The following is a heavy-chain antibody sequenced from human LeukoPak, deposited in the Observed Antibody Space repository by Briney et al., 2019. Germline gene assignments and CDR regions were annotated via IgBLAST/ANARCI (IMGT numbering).Heavy chain of an antibody. V-gene: IGHV3-74*01. CDR3: VRDFRSADY. CDR2: INSDGSWT. Sequence: GGSLRLSCAASGNYWMHWVRQAPGKGLVWVSHINSDGSWTSYADSVKGRFTISKDNAKNMMFLQMNSLRADDTAVYYCVRDFRSADYWGQGILVTVSS. CDR1: GNYW. J-gene: IGHJ4*02.